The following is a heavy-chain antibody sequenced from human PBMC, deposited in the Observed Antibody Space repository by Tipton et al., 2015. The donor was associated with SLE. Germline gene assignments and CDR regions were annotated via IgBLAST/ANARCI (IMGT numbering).Heavy chain of an antibody. V-gene: IGHV4-59*12. CDR1: GGSINNYY. CDR3: ARGRDYYGFFGS. D-gene: IGHD3-10*01. J-gene: IGHJ4*02. CDR2: IFYSGST. Sequence: TLSLTCTVSGGSINNYYWSWIRQPPGKGLEWIGYIFYSGSTNYNPSLKSRVSMSLDTSKKQFSLYLSSVTAADTAVYFCARGRDYYGFFGSWGQGTLVTVSS.